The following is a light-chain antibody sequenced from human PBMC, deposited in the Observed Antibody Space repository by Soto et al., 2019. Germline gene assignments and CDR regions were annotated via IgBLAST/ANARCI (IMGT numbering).Light chain of an antibody. J-gene: IGKJ2*03. V-gene: IGKV1-5*03. Sequence: DIQMTQSPSTLSASVGDRVTITCRASQNINSWLAWYQQKPGKAPKLLIYKASSLESGVPSRFSGSESGTEFTLTISSLQPDDFATYYGQQYDTYFSFGQGTKLEIK. CDR2: KAS. CDR3: QQYDTYFS. CDR1: QNINSW.